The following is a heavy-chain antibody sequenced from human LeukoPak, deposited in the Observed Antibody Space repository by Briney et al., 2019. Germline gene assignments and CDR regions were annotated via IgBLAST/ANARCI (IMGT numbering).Heavy chain of an antibody. V-gene: IGHV4-39*07. J-gene: IGHJ3*02. CDR2: VYYSGST. Sequence: SETLSLTCTVSGGSISSSSYYWGWIRQPPGKGLEWIGSVYYSGSTYYNPSLKSRVIISVDTSKNQFSLKLSSVTAADTAVYYCAREVTYYDSSGYYSPAFDIWGQGTMVTVSS. CDR1: GGSISSSSYY. CDR3: AREVTYYDSSGYYSPAFDI. D-gene: IGHD3-22*01.